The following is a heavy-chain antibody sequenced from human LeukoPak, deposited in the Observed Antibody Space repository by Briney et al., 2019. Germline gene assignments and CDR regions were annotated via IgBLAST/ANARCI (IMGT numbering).Heavy chain of an antibody. D-gene: IGHD4-23*01. J-gene: IGHJ4*02. CDR1: GYTFTSYG. V-gene: IGHV1-18*01. CDR2: ISAYNGNT. Sequence: ASVKVSCKASGYTFTSYGISWVRQAPGQGLEWMGWISAYNGNTNYAQKLQGRVTMTADTSTSTAYMELRSLRSDDTAVYYCARSSTVVTPMDYWGQGTLVTVSS. CDR3: ARSSTVVTPMDY.